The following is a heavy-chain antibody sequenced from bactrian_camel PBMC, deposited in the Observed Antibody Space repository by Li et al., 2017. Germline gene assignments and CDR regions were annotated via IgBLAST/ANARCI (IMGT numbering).Heavy chain of an antibody. V-gene: IGHV3S53*01. CDR1: GNPYSRNC. CDR3: AYSRGIVDSDYRLQPRT. Sequence: HVQLVESGGGSVQAGGSLRISCVASGNPYSRNCMGWFRQSPGKERERVASIDSGGTTSYLESVKGRFTISQDNDKNTLYLQMNSLKPEDTAMYYCAYSRGIVDSDYRLQPRTWGQGTQVTVS. D-gene: IGHD4*01. CDR2: IDSGGTT. J-gene: IGHJ4*01.